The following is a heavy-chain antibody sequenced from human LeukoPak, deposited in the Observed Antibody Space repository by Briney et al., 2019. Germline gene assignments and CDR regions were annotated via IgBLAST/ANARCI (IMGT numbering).Heavy chain of an antibody. D-gene: IGHD3-10*01. CDR3: AIGLVRGAFEI. CDR1: GFTFSSYG. J-gene: IGHJ3*02. V-gene: IGHV3-30*03. Sequence: GGSLRLSCAASGFTFSSYGMHWVRQAPGKGLEWVAVISYDGSNKYYADSVKGRFTISRDNSKNTLYLQMNSLRAEDTAVYYCAIGLVRGAFEIWGQGTMVTVSS. CDR2: ISYDGSNK.